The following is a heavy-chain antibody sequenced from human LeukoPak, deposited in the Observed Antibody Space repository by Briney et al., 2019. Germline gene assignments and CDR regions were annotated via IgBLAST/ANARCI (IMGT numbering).Heavy chain of an antibody. CDR1: GFTFSSYS. Sequence: NPGGSLRLSCAASGFTFSSYSMNWVRQAPGKGLEWVSSISSSSSYIYYADSVKGGFTISRDNAKNSLYLQMNSLRAEDTAVYYCARGVVTITGYYYGMDVWGQGTTVTVSS. CDR3: ARGVVTITGYYYGMDV. V-gene: IGHV3-21*01. D-gene: IGHD3-22*01. CDR2: ISSSSSYI. J-gene: IGHJ6*02.